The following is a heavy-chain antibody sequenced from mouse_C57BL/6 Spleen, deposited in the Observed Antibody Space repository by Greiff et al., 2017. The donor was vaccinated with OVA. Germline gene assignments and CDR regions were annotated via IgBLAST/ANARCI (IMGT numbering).Heavy chain of an antibody. D-gene: IGHD5-1-1*01. CDR3: ARWDDTWAMDY. CDR1: GYTFTSYW. CDR2: IYPGSGST. Sequence: VQLQESGAELVKPGASVKMSCKASGYTFTSYWITWVKQRPGQGLEWIGDIYPGSGSTNYNEKFKSKATLTVDTSSSTAYMQLSSLTSEDSAVYYCARWDDTWAMDYWGQGTSVTVSS. V-gene: IGHV1-55*01. J-gene: IGHJ4*01.